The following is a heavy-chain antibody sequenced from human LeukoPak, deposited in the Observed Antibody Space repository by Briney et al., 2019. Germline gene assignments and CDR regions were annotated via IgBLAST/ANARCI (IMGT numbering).Heavy chain of an antibody. V-gene: IGHV3-48*03. D-gene: IGHD2-2*01. CDR3: SRGLRPADF. CDR2: ISSSGRII. Sequence: QTGGSLRLSCAASGFTFSSYEMNWVRQAPGKGLEWVSYISSSGRIIYYPDSVKGRFTASRDNAKNSLYLQMNSLRAEDTAVYYCSRGLRPADFWGQGTLVTVSS. J-gene: IGHJ4*02. CDR1: GFTFSSYE.